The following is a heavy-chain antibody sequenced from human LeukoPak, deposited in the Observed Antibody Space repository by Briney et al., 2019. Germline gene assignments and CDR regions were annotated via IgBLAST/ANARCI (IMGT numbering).Heavy chain of an antibody. CDR3: AKDYDYVWGSYRNNWFDP. V-gene: IGHV3-23*01. J-gene: IGHJ5*02. CDR2: ISGSGGST. CDR1: GFTFSSYA. D-gene: IGHD3-16*02. Sequence: GGSLRLSCAASGFTFSSYAMGWVRQAPGKGLEWVPAISGSGGSTYYADSVKGRFTISRDNSKNTLYLQMNSLRAEDTAVYYCAKDYDYVWGSYRNNWFDPWGQGTLVTVSS.